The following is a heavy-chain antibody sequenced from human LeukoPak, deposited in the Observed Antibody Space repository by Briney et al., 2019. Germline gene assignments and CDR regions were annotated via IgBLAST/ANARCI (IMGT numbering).Heavy chain of an antibody. D-gene: IGHD1-1*01. Sequence: PSETLSLTCTVSGGSISSYYWSWIRQPPGKGLEWIGYIYYSGSTNYNPSLRSRVTISVDTSKNQFSLKLSSVTAADTAVYYCARVLILEEGASASAPYYYYYMDVWGKGTTVTISS. J-gene: IGHJ6*03. CDR2: IYYSGST. V-gene: IGHV4-59*01. CDR1: GGSISSYY. CDR3: ARVLILEEGASASAPYYYYYMDV.